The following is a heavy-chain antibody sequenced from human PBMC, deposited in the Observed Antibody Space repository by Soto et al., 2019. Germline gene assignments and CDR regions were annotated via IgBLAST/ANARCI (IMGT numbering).Heavy chain of an antibody. CDR2: IYYSGST. Sequence: QVQLQESGPGLVKPSQTLSLTCTVSGVSISTSGYYWSWIRQDPGKGLEWIGYIYYSGSTYYNPSLKRRVTISVDMTKNQFSLKLSSVTAADTAVYYCARELQYGDYGYYYGMDVWGQGTTVTVSS. J-gene: IGHJ6*02. CDR1: GVSISTSGYY. D-gene: IGHD4-17*01. V-gene: IGHV4-31*03. CDR3: ARELQYGDYGYYYGMDV.